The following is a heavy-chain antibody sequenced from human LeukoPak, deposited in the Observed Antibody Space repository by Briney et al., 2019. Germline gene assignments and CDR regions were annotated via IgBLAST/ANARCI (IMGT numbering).Heavy chain of an antibody. CDR3: ARALYSDYYYYGMDV. Sequence: SETLSLTCTVSGGSISSYYWSWIRQPPGKGLEWIGEIYHSGSTNYNPSLKSRVTISVDKSKNQFSLKLSSVTAADTAVYYCARALYSDYYYYGMDVWGQGTTVTVSS. CDR1: GGSISSYY. D-gene: IGHD5-12*01. CDR2: IYHSGST. V-gene: IGHV4-59*12. J-gene: IGHJ6*02.